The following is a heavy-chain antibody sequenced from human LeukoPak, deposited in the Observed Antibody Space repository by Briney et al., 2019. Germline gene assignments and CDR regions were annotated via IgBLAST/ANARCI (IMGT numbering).Heavy chain of an antibody. CDR3: ARGRYVWGSYRQFDP. CDR2: MNPNSGNT. Sequence: ASVKVSCKASGYTSTSYDINWVRQATGQGLEWMGWMNPNSGNTGYAQKFQGRVTMTRNTSISTAYMELSSLRSEDTAVYYCARGRYVWGSYRQFDPWGQGTLVTVSS. D-gene: IGHD3-16*02. V-gene: IGHV1-8*01. CDR1: GYTSTSYD. J-gene: IGHJ5*02.